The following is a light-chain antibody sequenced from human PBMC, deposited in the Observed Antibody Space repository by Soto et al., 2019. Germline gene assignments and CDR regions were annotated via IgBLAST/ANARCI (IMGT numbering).Light chain of an antibody. CDR1: SSDVGGYNC. Sequence: QSVLTQPRSVPGSPGQSVTISCTGTSSDVGGYNCVSWYQQHPGKAPQLIIYDVTQRPSGAPDRFSGSKSGNTASLSISGLQAEDEADYYCCSHSASYTFVFGTGTKVTVL. J-gene: IGLJ1*01. CDR2: DVT. V-gene: IGLV2-11*01. CDR3: CSHSASYTFV.